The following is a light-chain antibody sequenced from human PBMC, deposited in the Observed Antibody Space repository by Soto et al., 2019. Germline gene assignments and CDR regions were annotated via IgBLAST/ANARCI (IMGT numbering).Light chain of an antibody. V-gene: IGLV1-51*01. Sequence: QSVLTQPPSVSAAPGQKVSISCSGSSSNIANNYVSWYKQLPGAAPKLLIYDNSRRPSGIPDRFSAFKSGTSATLGITGLQTGDEADYYCGTWDNSLSALVFGGGTKLTVL. CDR2: DNS. CDR1: SSNIANNY. CDR3: GTWDNSLSALV. J-gene: IGLJ2*01.